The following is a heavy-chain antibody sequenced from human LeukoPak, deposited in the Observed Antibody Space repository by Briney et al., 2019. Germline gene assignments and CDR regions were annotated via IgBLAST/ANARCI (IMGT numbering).Heavy chain of an antibody. Sequence: PSETLSLTCTVSGDSISSSDYCWSWIRQPPGRGLEFVGCLYFSGSTYYNPSLNGRVTISADTSKNQFSLNLYSMTAADTALHFCARHRSHHGWFDPWGQGTLVTVSS. V-gene: IGHV4-39*01. CDR1: GDSISSSDYC. CDR3: ARHRSHHGWFDP. J-gene: IGHJ5*02. D-gene: IGHD2-8*01. CDR2: LYFSGST.